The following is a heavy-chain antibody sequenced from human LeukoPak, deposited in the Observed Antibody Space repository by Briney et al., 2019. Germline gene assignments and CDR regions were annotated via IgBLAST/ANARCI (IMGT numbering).Heavy chain of an antibody. CDR1: GFTFSSYA. CDR3: AKGRSLDTIFPLDY. J-gene: IGHJ4*02. Sequence: GGSLRLSCAASGFTFSSYAMSWVRQAPGKGLEWVSATSGSGGSTYYADSVKGRFTISRDNSKNTLYLQMNSLRAEDTAVYYCAKGRSLDTIFPLDYWGQGTLVTVSS. D-gene: IGHD3-9*01. CDR2: TSGSGGST. V-gene: IGHV3-23*01.